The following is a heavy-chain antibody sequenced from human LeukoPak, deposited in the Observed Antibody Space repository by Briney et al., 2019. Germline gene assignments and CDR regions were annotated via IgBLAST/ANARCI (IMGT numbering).Heavy chain of an antibody. J-gene: IGHJ3*02. D-gene: IGHD4-23*01. CDR2: IYYSGST. CDR1: GGSISSSSYD. Sequence: PSETLSLTWSVSGGSISSSSYDSGWLRQPPGKGLEWIGSIYYSGSTRYNPSLKSHVTIFASTSYSQISLQLRPLTASCTAVHYCARTPVVDDAFDIWGQGTMVTVSS. CDR3: ARTPVVDDAFDI. V-gene: IGHV4-39*01.